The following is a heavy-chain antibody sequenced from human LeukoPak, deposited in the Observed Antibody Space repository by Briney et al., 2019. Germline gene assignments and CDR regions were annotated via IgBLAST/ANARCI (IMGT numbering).Heavy chain of an antibody. D-gene: IGHD4-17*01. V-gene: IGHV4-34*01. CDR3: ARARYGDYTPYFDY. J-gene: IGHJ4*02. Sequence: SETLSLTCAVYGGSFSDYYWSWIRQPPGKGLEWIGEINHSGSTNYNPSLKSRVTISVDTSKNQFSLKLSSVTAADTAVYYCARARYGDYTPYFDYWGQGTLVTVSS. CDR2: INHSGST. CDR1: GGSFSDYY.